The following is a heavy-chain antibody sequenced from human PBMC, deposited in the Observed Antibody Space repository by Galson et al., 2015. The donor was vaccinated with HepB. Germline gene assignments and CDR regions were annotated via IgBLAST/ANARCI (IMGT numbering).Heavy chain of an antibody. V-gene: IGHV3-21*01. D-gene: IGHD2-15*01. CDR3: ARDGRYCSGGTCYPAHFDY. CDR1: GFTFSSYN. Sequence: SLRLSCAASGFTFSSYNINWVRQAPGKGLEWVSSITSSSSYIYYADSVKGRFTISRDNAKNSLYLQMNSLRAEDTAVYYCARDGRYCSGGTCYPAHFDYWGQGTLVTVSS. J-gene: IGHJ4*02. CDR2: ITSSSSYI.